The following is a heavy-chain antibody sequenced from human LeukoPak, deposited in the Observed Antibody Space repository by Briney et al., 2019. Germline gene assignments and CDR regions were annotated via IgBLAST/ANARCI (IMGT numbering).Heavy chain of an antibody. CDR3: AKGGVFWQQPGAFDI. CDR2: ISGSGGST. CDR1: GFTFSSYW. Sequence: GSLRLSCAASGFTFSSYWMHWVRQAPGKGLEWVSAISGSGGSTYYADSVKGRFTISRDNSKNTLYLQMNSLRAEDTAVYYCAKGGVFWQQPGAFDIWGQGTMVTVSS. V-gene: IGHV3-23*01. D-gene: IGHD6-13*01. J-gene: IGHJ3*02.